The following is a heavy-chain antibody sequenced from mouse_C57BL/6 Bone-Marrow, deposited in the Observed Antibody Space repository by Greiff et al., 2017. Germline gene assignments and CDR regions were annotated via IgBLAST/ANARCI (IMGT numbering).Heavy chain of an antibody. Sequence: EVKVVESGGGLVKPGGSLKLSCAASGFTFSDYGMHWVRQAPEKGLEWVAYISSGSSTIYDADTVKGRFTISRDNAKNTLFLQMTSLRSEDTAMYYCASSYSVNAMDYWGQGTSVTVSS. D-gene: IGHD2-12*01. J-gene: IGHJ4*01. V-gene: IGHV5-17*01. CDR1: GFTFSDYG. CDR3: ASSYSVNAMDY. CDR2: ISSGSSTI.